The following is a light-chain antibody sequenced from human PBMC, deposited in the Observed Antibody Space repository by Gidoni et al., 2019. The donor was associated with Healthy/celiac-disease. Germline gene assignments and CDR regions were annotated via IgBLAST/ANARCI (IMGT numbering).Light chain of an antibody. CDR1: QSVSSN. Sequence: EIVMTQSPATLSVSPGERATLSCRASQSVSSNLAWHQQTPGQAPRLLIYGASTRATGIPARFSGSGSGTEFTLTVSSLQSEDFAVYYCQQYNNWPPWTFGQXTEVEL. CDR3: QQYNNWPPWT. CDR2: GAS. J-gene: IGKJ1*01. V-gene: IGKV3-15*01.